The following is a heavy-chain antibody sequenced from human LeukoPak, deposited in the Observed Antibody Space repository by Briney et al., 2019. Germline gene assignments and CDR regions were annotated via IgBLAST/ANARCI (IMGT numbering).Heavy chain of an antibody. V-gene: IGHV1-69*06. D-gene: IGHD3-10*01. Sequence: ASVKVSCKASGGTFSSYAISWVRQAPGQGLEWMGGIIPIFGTTNYAQKFQGRVTITADKSTTTAYMQLSSLRSDDTAVYYCARGLTMVRGVKRSNGLDYWGQGTLVTVSS. CDR1: GGTFSSYA. J-gene: IGHJ4*02. CDR3: ARGLTMVRGVKRSNGLDY. CDR2: IIPIFGTT.